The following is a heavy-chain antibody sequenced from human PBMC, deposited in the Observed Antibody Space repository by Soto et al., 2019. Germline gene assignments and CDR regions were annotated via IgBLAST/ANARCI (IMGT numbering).Heavy chain of an antibody. D-gene: IGHD6-19*01. Sequence: PGGSLRLACAASGFTFDDYAMHWVRQAPGKGLEWVSNISWNSDNIGYADSVKGRFTISRDNAKNSLYLQMESLRAEDTALYYCAKDRTIAVASTPNFDYWGQGSLVTVSS. J-gene: IGHJ4*02. CDR3: AKDRTIAVASTPNFDY. V-gene: IGHV3-9*01. CDR1: GFTFDDYA. CDR2: ISWNSDNI.